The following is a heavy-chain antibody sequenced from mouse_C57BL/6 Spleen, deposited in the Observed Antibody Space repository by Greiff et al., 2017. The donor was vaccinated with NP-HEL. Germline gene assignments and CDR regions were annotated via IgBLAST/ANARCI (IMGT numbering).Heavy chain of an antibody. V-gene: IGHV3-6*01. CDR2: ISYDGSN. CDR1: GYSITSGYY. CDR3: ARDYYGSSYGWFAY. J-gene: IGHJ3*01. D-gene: IGHD1-1*01. Sequence: VQLKESGPGLVKPSQSLSLTCSVTGYSITSGYYWNWIRQFPGNKLEWMGYISYDGSNNYNPSLKNRISITRDTSKNQFFLKLNSVTTEDTATYYCARDYYGSSYGWFAYWGQGTLVTVSA.